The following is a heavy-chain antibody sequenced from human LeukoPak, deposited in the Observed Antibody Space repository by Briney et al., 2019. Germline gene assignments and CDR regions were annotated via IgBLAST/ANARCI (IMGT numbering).Heavy chain of an antibody. J-gene: IGHJ4*02. Sequence: GESPKISCKGSGYNFTIYWIGWVRQMPGKGLEWMGIIWPGDSDTRYSPSFQGQVTISADKSISTVFLQWSSLKAPDTAIYYCARGFSGSHRLFDYWGQGTLVTVSS. CDR2: IWPGDSDT. V-gene: IGHV5-51*01. D-gene: IGHD1-26*01. CDR1: GYNFTIYW. CDR3: ARGFSGSHRLFDY.